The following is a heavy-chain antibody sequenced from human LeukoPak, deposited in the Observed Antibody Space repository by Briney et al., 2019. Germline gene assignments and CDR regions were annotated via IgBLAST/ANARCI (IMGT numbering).Heavy chain of an antibody. CDR2: INHSGST. Sequence: PSETLSLTCAVYGGSFSGYYWSWIRQPPGKGLEWIGEINHSGSTNYNPSLKSRVTISVDTSKNQFSLKLSSVTAADTAVYYCARFLRRQQLGVDPWGQGTLFTVSS. J-gene: IGHJ5*02. D-gene: IGHD6-13*01. CDR3: ARFLRRQQLGVDP. CDR1: GGSFSGYY. V-gene: IGHV4-34*01.